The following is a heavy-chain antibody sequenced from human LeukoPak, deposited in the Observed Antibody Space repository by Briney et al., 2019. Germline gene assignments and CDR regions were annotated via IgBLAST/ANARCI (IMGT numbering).Heavy chain of an antibody. D-gene: IGHD6-13*01. CDR3: ARDPGSSSFDY. CDR2: INQDGSVK. J-gene: IGHJ4*02. CDR1: TFTFSTYW. Sequence: PGGSLRLSCAASTFTFSTYWMTWVRQAPGKGPEFVATINQDGSVKNYVDSVKGRFTISRDNAKNSLYLQMNSLRADDTAVYYCARDPGSSSFDYWGQGTLVTVSS. V-gene: IGHV3-7*01.